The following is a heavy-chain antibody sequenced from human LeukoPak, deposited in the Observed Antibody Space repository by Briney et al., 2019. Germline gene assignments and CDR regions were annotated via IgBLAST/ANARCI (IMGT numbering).Heavy chain of an antibody. CDR3: AKDGYYDSSGYYTYFDY. V-gene: IGHV3-48*01. CDR2: ISSNGLSI. CDR1: GFNFSNYN. D-gene: IGHD3-22*01. Sequence: GGSLRLSCAASGFNFSNYNLNWVRQAPGKGLEWISYISSNGLSIYYADSVRGRVTISRDNAKKTLHLQMNSLRAEDTAVYYCAKDGYYDSSGYYTYFDYWGQGTLVTVSS. J-gene: IGHJ4*02.